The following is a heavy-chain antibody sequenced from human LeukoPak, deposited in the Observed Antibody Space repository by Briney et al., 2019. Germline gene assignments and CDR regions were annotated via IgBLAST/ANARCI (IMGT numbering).Heavy chain of an antibody. V-gene: IGHV3-21*01. CDR3: AREGSPYYGMDV. J-gene: IGHJ6*04. D-gene: IGHD3-10*01. CDR2: ISSSSSYI. CDR1: GFTFSSYA. Sequence: GGSLRLSCAASGFTFSSYAMSWVRQAPGKGLEWVSSISSSSSYIYYADSVKGRFTISRDNAKNSLYLQMNSLRAEDTAVYYCAREGSPYYGMDVWGKGTTVTVSS.